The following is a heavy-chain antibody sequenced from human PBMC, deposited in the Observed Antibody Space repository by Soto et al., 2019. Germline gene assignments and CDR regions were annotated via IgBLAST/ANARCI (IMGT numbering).Heavy chain of an antibody. CDR2: ISSSSSYI. CDR1: GFTFSRYS. J-gene: IGHJ6*02. CDR3: ARDPSRYCSGGSCQGLYYYYYGMDV. V-gene: IGHV3-21*01. Sequence: PGGSLRLSCAASGFTFSRYSMNWFRQAPGKGLEWVSSISSSSSYIYYADSVKGRFTISRDNAKNSLYLQMNSLRAEDTAVYYCARDPSRYCSGGSCQGLYYYYYGMDVWGQGTTVTVSS. D-gene: IGHD2-15*01.